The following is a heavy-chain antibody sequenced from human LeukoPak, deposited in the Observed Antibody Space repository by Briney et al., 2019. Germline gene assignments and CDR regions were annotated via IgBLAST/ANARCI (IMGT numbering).Heavy chain of an antibody. Sequence: SETLSLTCTVSGGSISSYYWSWIRQPPGKGLEWIGYIYYSGSTNYNPSLKSRVTISVDTSKSQFSLKLSSVTAADTAVYYCARHGYLLGAFDYWGQGTLVTVSS. CDR3: ARHGYLLGAFDY. V-gene: IGHV4-59*08. J-gene: IGHJ4*02. D-gene: IGHD2-2*03. CDR1: GGSISSYY. CDR2: IYYSGST.